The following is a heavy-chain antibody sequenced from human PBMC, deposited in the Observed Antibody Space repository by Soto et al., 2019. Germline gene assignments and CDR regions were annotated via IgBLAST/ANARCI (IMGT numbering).Heavy chain of an antibody. Sequence: PSETLSLTCTVSGGSISSYYWNWIRQPPGKGLEWIGYIYYSGSTNYNPSLKSRVTISVDTSKNQFSLKLSSVTAADTAVYYCARTPVRLRFYFDYWGQGTLVTVSS. CDR3: ARTPVRLRFYFDY. J-gene: IGHJ4*02. CDR1: GGSISSYY. D-gene: IGHD5-12*01. V-gene: IGHV4-59*01. CDR2: IYYSGST.